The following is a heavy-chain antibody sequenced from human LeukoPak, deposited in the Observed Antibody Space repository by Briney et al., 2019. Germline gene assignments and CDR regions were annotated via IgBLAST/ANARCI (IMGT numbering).Heavy chain of an antibody. J-gene: IGHJ4*02. CDR3: AGHRVARAFDY. V-gene: IGHV4-39*07. CDR1: GGSISSSSYY. Sequence: SETLSLTCTVSGGSISSSSYYWGWIRQPPGKGLEWIGSIYYSGNTYYNPSLKSRVTISVDTSKNQFSLKLSSVTAADTAVYYCAGHRVARAFDYWGQGTLVTVSS. D-gene: IGHD2-15*01. CDR2: IYYSGNT.